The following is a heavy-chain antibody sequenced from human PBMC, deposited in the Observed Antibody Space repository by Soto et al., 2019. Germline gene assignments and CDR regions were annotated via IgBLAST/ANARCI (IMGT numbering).Heavy chain of an antibody. CDR1: GFTFSSYG. CDR3: ARGGALVVVTAKNYYYYGMDV. Sequence: QVQLVESGGGVVQPGRSLRLSCAASGFTFSSYGMHWVRQAPGKGLEWVAVIWYDGSNKYYADSVKGRFTISRDNSKNTLYLQMNSLRAEDTAVYYCARGGALVVVTAKNYYYYGMDVWGQGTTVTVSS. V-gene: IGHV3-33*01. J-gene: IGHJ6*02. CDR2: IWYDGSNK. D-gene: IGHD2-21*02.